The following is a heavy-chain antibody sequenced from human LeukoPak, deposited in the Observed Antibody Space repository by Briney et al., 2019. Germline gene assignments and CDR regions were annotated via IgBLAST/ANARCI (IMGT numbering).Heavy chain of an antibody. CDR3: ARVRATVSIDY. D-gene: IGHD4-17*01. J-gene: IGHJ4*02. CDR2: IYSGGST. Sequence: PGGSLRLSCVVSGFTFSSYSINWVRQAPGKGLEWVSVIYSGGSTYYADSVKGRFTISRDNSKNTLYLQMNSLRAEDTAVYYCARVRATVSIDYWGQGTLVTVSS. CDR1: GFTFSSYS. V-gene: IGHV3-66*01.